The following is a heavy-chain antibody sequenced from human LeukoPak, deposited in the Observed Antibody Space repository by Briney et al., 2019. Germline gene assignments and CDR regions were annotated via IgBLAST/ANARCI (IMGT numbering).Heavy chain of an antibody. V-gene: IGHV1-18*04. D-gene: IGHD3-10*01. CDR2: ISTYNGNT. CDR1: GYTFTSYG. CDR3: ARSTGELIEGY. J-gene: IGHJ4*02. Sequence: ASVKVSCKASGYTFTSYGISWVRQAPGQGLEWMGWISTYNGNTNYVQKLQGRVTMTTDTSTTTAYMELRSLRSDDTAVYYCARSTGELIEGYWGQGTLVTVSS.